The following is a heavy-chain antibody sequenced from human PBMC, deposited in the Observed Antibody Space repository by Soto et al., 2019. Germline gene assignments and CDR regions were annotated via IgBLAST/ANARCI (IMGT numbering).Heavy chain of an antibody. J-gene: IGHJ4*02. V-gene: IGHV3-43*01. Sequence: GWSLRLSCSASVFTFDDYTMHWFRQAPGKGLEWVSLISWDGGSTYYADSVKGRFTISRDNSKNSLYLQMNSLRTEDTALYYCASAYYYDSSGYPGYWGQGTLVTVSS. CDR1: VFTFDDYT. D-gene: IGHD3-22*01. CDR2: ISWDGGST. CDR3: ASAYYYDSSGYPGY.